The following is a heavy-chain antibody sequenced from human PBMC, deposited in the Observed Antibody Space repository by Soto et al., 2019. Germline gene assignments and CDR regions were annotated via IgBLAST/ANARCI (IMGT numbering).Heavy chain of an antibody. Sequence: PGGSLRLSCAASGFTFRSYSMNLVRQAPGKGLEWVSYISSSSSTIYYADSVKGRFTISRDNAKNSLYLQMNSLRAEDTAVYYCARHPERIAQIGWFDPWGQGT. V-gene: IGHV3-48*01. CDR3: ARHPERIAQIGWFDP. CDR1: GFTFRSYS. D-gene: IGHD6-13*01. J-gene: IGHJ5*02. CDR2: ISSSSSTI.